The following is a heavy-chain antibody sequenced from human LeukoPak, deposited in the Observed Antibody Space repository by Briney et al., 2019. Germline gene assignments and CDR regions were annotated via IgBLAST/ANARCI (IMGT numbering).Heavy chain of an antibody. CDR2: INPNSGGT. V-gene: IGHV1-2*02. J-gene: IGHJ4*02. D-gene: IGHD3-10*01. CDR3: VRDSHFVVRGVIGVARGLDY. Sequence: GASVKVSCKASGYTFTGYYMHWVRQALGQGLEWMGWINPNSGGTNYAQKFQGRVTMTRDTSTSTAYMELSRLRSDDTALYYCVRDSHFVVRGVIGVARGLDYWGQGTLVTVSS. CDR1: GYTFTGYY.